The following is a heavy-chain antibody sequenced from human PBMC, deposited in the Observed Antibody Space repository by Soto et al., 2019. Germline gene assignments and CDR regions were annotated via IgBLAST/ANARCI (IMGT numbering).Heavy chain of an antibody. V-gene: IGHV4-39*01. CDR3: ARLVVVAPVANV. Sequence: PAETLSLTCSVSFASFSSNSYHWGWIRQPPGKGLEGIGSISYTGTTYYSPSLKRRATISANTSKKQFSLKLDSATAADTAVYYCARLVVVAPVANVWGQGTLVTVSS. CDR1: FASFSSNSYH. CDR2: ISYTGTT. D-gene: IGHD2-15*01. J-gene: IGHJ4*02.